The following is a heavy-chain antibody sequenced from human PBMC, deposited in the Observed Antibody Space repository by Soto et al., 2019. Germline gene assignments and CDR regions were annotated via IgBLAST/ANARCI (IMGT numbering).Heavy chain of an antibody. V-gene: IGHV1-18*01. Sequence: ASVKVSWKASGYTFTSYGIRWVRQAPGQGHEWMGWISAYNGNTNYAQKLQGRVTMTTDTSTSTAYMELRSLRSDDAAVYYFARHDGGGYCSGGSCYNDAFDIWGQGTMVTVSS. D-gene: IGHD2-15*01. CDR1: GYTFTSYG. CDR3: ARHDGGGYCSGGSCYNDAFDI. CDR2: ISAYNGNT. J-gene: IGHJ3*02.